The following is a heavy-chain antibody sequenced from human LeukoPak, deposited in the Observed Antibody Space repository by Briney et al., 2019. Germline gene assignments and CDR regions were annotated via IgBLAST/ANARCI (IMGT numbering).Heavy chain of an antibody. J-gene: IGHJ6*02. D-gene: IGHD3-10*01. V-gene: IGHV1-8*01. CDR1: GYTFTSYD. CDR3: ARGRITMVRGVLSPIMNYYYGMDV. CDR2: MNPNSGNT. Sequence: GASVKVSCKASGYTFTSYDINWVRQATGQGLEWMGWMNPNSGNTGYAQKFQGRVTMTRNTSISTAYMELSSLGSEDTAVYYCARGRITMVRGVLSPIMNYYYGMDVWGQGTTVTVSS.